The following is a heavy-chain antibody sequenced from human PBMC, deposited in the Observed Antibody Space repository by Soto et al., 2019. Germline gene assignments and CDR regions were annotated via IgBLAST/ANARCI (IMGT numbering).Heavy chain of an antibody. V-gene: IGHV5-51*01. D-gene: IGHD2-2*01. CDR2: IYPGDSDT. CDR3: ARSGLVPAATHYDDYGMDV. J-gene: IGHJ6*02. Sequence: GEPLKRSWHGSGYSLTSYGIGWVRQMPGKGLEWMGIIYPGDSDTRYSPSFQGQVTISADQSISTAYLQWSSLKASDTAMYYCARSGLVPAATHYDDYGMDVWGQGTTVTVSS. CDR1: GYSLTSYG.